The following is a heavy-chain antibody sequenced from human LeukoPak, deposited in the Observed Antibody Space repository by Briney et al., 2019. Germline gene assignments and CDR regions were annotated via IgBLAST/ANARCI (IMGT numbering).Heavy chain of an antibody. CDR3: AKGSGSSCYSPCDY. Sequence: GGSLRLSCAASGFTFGSYAMSWVRQAPGKGLEWVSAISGSGGSTYYADSVKGRFTISRDNSKNTLYLQMNSLRAEDTAVYYCAKGSGSSCYSPCDYWGQGILVTVSS. CDR2: ISGSGGST. D-gene: IGHD2-15*01. V-gene: IGHV3-23*01. CDR1: GFTFGSYA. J-gene: IGHJ4*02.